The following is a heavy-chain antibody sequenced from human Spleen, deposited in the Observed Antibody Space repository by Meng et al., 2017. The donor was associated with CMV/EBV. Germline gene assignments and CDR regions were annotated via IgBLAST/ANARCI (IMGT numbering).Heavy chain of an antibody. Sequence: EGSLRLSCAASGFTFSSYAVSCVRQAPGKGLEWVSVISGDGATTYYADSVTGRFTISRDNSKNTLYLQMNSLRAEDTAVYYCARGGSTIAARPYYFDNWGQGTLVTVSS. V-gene: IGHV3-23*01. CDR1: GFTFSSYA. CDR2: ISGDGATT. D-gene: IGHD6-6*01. CDR3: ARGGSTIAARPYYFDN. J-gene: IGHJ4*02.